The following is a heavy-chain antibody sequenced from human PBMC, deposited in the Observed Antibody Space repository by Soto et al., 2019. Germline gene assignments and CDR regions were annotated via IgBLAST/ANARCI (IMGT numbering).Heavy chain of an antibody. CDR3: AKALPHCSSTSCFNYYYYYYMDV. V-gene: IGHV3-30*18. Sequence: GGSLRLSCAASGFTFSSYGMHWVRQAPGKGLEWVAVISYDGSNKYYADSVKGRFTISRDNSKNTLYLQMNSLRAEDTAVYYWAKALPHCSSTSCFNYYYYYYMDVWGKGTTVTVSS. D-gene: IGHD2-2*01. CDR2: ISYDGSNK. J-gene: IGHJ6*03. CDR1: GFTFSSYG.